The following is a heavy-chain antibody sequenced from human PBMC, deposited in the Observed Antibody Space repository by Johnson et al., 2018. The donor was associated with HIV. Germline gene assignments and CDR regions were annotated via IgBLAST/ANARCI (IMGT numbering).Heavy chain of an antibody. J-gene: IGHJ3*02. D-gene: IGHD6-6*01. CDR1: GFTFDDYA. CDR2: TSWNSGSI. CDR3: AKGSIAARWGPFDI. Sequence: VLLVESGGGLVQPGRSLRLSCAASGFTFDDYAMHWVRQAPGKGLEWVSGTSWNSGSIGSADSVKGRFTISRDNAKNSLYLQMNSLRAEDTALYYCAKGSIAARWGPFDIWGQGTMVTVSS. V-gene: IGHV3-9*01.